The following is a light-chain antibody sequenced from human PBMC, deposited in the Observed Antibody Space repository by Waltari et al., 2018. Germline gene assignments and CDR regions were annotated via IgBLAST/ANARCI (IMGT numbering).Light chain of an antibody. CDR2: GAS. CDR1: QSVSRA. CDR3: QHYVRLPVT. J-gene: IGKJ1*01. V-gene: IGKV3-20*01. Sequence: EIVLTQSPGTLSLSPGERVTLSCRASQSVSRALAWYQQKPGQAPRLLLYGASTRATGIPDMFSGSGSGTDFSLTISRLEPEDFAVYYCQHYVRLPVTFGQGTKVEIK.